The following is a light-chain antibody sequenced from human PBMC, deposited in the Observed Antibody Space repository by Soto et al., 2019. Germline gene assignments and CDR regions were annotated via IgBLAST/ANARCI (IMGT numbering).Light chain of an antibody. CDR3: QQYGSSPFT. CDR2: DTS. Sequence: EIVLMQSPGTLSLSPGEGATLSCRASQSVNSNYLAWYQQKPGQAPTVLIFDTSRRATGVPDRFSGSGSGTDFTLTISRLAPDDFGVYYWQQYGSSPFTFGPGTKVNIK. J-gene: IGKJ3*01. V-gene: IGKV3-20*01. CDR1: QSVNSNY.